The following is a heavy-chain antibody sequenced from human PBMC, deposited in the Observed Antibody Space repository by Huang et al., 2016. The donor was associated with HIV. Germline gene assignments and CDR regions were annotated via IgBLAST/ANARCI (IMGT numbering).Heavy chain of an antibody. D-gene: IGHD6-13*01. CDR3: ARDVPGSSWEFDY. CDR1: GYTFTRYG. J-gene: IGHJ4*02. CDR2: SSAYNGNT. Sequence: QVQLVQSGAEVKKPGASVKVSWKASGYTFTRYGISWVRQAPGQGLEGMGWSSAYNGNTNYAQKFQGRVTMTTDTSTSTAYMELRSLISDDTVVYYCARDVPGSSWEFDYWGQGTLVTVSP. V-gene: IGHV1-18*01.